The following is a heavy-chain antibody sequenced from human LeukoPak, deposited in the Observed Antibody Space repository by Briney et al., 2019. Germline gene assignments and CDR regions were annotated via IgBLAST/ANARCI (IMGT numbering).Heavy chain of an antibody. CDR2: ISSSSSYI. CDR3: ARGGHDSSGYYLLYFDY. D-gene: IGHD3-22*01. J-gene: IGHJ4*02. CDR1: GFTFSSCS. V-gene: IGHV3-21*01. Sequence: GGSLRLSCAASGFTFSSCSMNWVRQAPGKGLEWVSSISSSSSYIYYADSVKGRFTISRDNAKNSLYLQMNSLRAEDTAVYYCARGGHDSSGYYLLYFDYWGQGTLVTVSS.